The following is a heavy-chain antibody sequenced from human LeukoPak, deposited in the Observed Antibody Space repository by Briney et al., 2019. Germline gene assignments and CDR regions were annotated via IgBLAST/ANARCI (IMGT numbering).Heavy chain of an antibody. CDR2: IYHSGST. CDR1: GGSISSINW. J-gene: IGHJ3*02. V-gene: IGHV4-4*02. CDR3: PRGGYDFGAFEI. Sequence: PSETLSLTCAVSGGSISSINWWSWVRQPPGKGLEWIGEIYHSGSTNYNPSLKSRVTISVDRSKNQFSLNLNSVTAADTAVYYCPRGGYDFGAFEIWGQGTMVTVSS. D-gene: IGHD5-12*01.